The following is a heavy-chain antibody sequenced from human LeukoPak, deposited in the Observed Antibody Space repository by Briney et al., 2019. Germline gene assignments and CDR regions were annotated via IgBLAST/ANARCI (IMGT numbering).Heavy chain of an antibody. CDR2: ISGSGGST. J-gene: IGHJ6*03. D-gene: IGHD6-13*01. Sequence: GGSLRLSCAASGFTFSSYGMSWVRQAPGKGLEWVSAISGSGGSTYYADSVKGRFTISRDNSKNTLYLQMNSLRAEDTAVYYCAKRGRRQQLVTSYMDVWAKGPRSPSP. CDR3: AKRGRRQQLVTSYMDV. V-gene: IGHV3-23*01. CDR1: GFTFSSYG.